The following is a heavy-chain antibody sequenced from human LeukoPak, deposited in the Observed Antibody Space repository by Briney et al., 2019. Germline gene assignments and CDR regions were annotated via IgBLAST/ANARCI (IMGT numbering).Heavy chain of an antibody. J-gene: IGHJ6*02. V-gene: IGHV3-23*01. Sequence: GGSLRLSCVGSGFTSIAYALTWARQAPGKGLEWVSGISGGGVTTYYADSVKGRFTISRDNPKNTLYLQMNSLRADDTAIYYCARNQQLGGHSYYYYGMDVWGQGTTATVSS. D-gene: IGHD3-16*01. CDR2: ISGGGVTT. CDR3: ARNQQLGGHSYYYYGMDV. CDR1: GFTSIAYA.